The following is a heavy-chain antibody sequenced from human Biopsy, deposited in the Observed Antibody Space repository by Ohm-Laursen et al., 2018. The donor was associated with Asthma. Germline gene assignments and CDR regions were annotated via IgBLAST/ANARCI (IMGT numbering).Heavy chain of an antibody. D-gene: IGHD2-21*01. Sequence: SLRLSCTACGFTFRNFGMHWVRQAPGKGLEWVALISSDVREWYADSVKGRFTISRDNSKNTLDLQMSSLRGDDTAVYYCVRWRSGYPDHYSDFWGLGTLVTVSS. V-gene: IGHV3-30*03. CDR1: GFTFRNFG. CDR3: VRWRSGYPDHYSDF. CDR2: ISSDVRE. J-gene: IGHJ4*02.